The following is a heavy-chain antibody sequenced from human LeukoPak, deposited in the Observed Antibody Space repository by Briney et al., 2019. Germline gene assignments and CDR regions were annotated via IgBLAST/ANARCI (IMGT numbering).Heavy chain of an antibody. CDR2: IYTSGST. Sequence: SETLSLTCTVSGGSISSGSYYWSWIRQPAGKGLEWIGRIYTSGSTNYNPSLKSRITISVDTSKNHFSLKLSSVTAADTAVYYCARALGYCSSTSCYSGNNWFDPWGQGTLVTVSS. CDR1: GGSISSGSYY. V-gene: IGHV4-61*02. J-gene: IGHJ5*02. D-gene: IGHD2-2*02. CDR3: ARALGYCSSTSCYSGNNWFDP.